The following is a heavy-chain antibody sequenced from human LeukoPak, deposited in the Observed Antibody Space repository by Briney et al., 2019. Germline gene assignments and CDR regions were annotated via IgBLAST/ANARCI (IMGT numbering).Heavy chain of an antibody. D-gene: IGHD1-26*01. CDR2: IYYSGST. Sequence: PSETLSLTCTVSGGSISSSSYYWGWIRQPPGKGLEWIGSIYYSGSTYHNPSLKSRVTISVDTSKNQFSLKLSSVTAADTAVYYCASPPGGYSGSYYGLDAFDIWGQGTMVTVSS. CDR3: ASPPGGYSGSYYGLDAFDI. V-gene: IGHV4-39*01. J-gene: IGHJ3*02. CDR1: GGSISSSSYY.